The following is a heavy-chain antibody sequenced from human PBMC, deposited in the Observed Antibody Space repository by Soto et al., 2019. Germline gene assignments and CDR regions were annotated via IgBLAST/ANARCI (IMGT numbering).Heavy chain of an antibody. Sequence: EVQLVESGGGLVQPGGSLRLSCAASAFTFSNHWFHWVRQAPGKGLVWVSGINADGSLTFYADSVKGRFTVSRDNAKNTRNLQMNSLRVEDRAVYYCADLFDFDYWGQGALVTVSS. CDR3: ADLFDFDY. CDR1: AFTFSNHW. V-gene: IGHV3-74*01. D-gene: IGHD2-21*01. CDR2: INADGSLT. J-gene: IGHJ4*02.